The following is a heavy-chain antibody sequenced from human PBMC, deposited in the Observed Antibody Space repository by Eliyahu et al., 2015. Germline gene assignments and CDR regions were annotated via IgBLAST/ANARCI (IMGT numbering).Heavy chain of an antibody. CDR1: GFPXSNHG. CDR2: IWYDGTEK. Sequence: QVQLVESGGGXVQPGRXLRXXCXAAGFPXSNHGMHWXRQAPGKGLEWVXVIWYDGTEKYYAESVKGRFTISRDNSKNTLYLQMNSLRAEDTAVYYCARGDRGSFMSLRDWGQGTLVTVSS. CDR3: ARGDRGSFMSLRD. V-gene: IGHV3-33*01. D-gene: IGHD1-26*01. J-gene: IGHJ4*02.